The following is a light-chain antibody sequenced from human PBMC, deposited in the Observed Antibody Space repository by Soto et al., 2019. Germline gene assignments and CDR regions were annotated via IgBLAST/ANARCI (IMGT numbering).Light chain of an antibody. CDR2: DAS. CDR3: QQYGSSRWT. V-gene: IGKV3D-20*01. J-gene: IGKJ1*01. CDR1: QSISSD. Sequence: EIVLTQSPATLALSPGAGATLSCGASQSISSDLAWYQQRPGQAPRLLIYDASNRAPGIPDRFTGSGSGTDLTLTISRLEPEDFEVYYCQQYGSSRWTFGQGTKVDIK.